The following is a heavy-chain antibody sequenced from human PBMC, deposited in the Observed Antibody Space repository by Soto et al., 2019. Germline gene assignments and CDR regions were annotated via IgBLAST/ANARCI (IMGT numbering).Heavy chain of an antibody. CDR1: GGSISSGY. CDR2: IYYSGSS. J-gene: IGHJ3*02. D-gene: IGHD1-26*01. CDR3: ARPYSGTYWAAFDI. V-gene: IGHV4-59*01. Sequence: QVQLQESGPGLVKPSETLSLTCTVSGGSISSGYWSWIRQPPGRGLEWIGYIYYSGSSNYNPSLRSRVTMSLDTSKNQFSLKLSSVTAADTAVYYCARPYSGTYWAAFDIWGQGTMVTVSS.